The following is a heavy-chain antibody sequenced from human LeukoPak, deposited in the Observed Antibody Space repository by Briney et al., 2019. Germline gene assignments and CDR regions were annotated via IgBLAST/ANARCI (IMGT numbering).Heavy chain of an antibody. V-gene: IGHV4-59*08. D-gene: IGHD3-22*01. CDR2: IYYSGST. CDR3: ARHRKSGYYRTHFDY. J-gene: IGHJ4*02. CDR1: GGSISSYY. Sequence: PSETLSLTCTVSGGSISSYYWSWIRQPPGKGLEWIGYIYYSGSTNYNPSLKSRVTISVDTSKNQFSLKLSSVTAADTAVYYCARHRKSGYYRTHFDYWGQGTLVTVSS.